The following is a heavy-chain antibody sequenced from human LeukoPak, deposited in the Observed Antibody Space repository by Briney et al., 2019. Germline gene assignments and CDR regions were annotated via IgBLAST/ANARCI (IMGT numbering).Heavy chain of an antibody. CDR3: AKARTFGYCSSTTCYSAADY. D-gene: IGHD2-2*03. J-gene: IGHJ4*02. CDR2: ISGSGGHT. V-gene: IGHV3-23*01. CDR1: GFTFDDYD. Sequence: GGSLRLSCAASGFTFDDYDMNWVRQAPGKGLEWVSGISGSGGHTYYADSVKGRFTISRDNSKNTLYLQMNSLRAEDTAVYYCAKARTFGYCSSTTCYSAADYWGQGTLVTVSS.